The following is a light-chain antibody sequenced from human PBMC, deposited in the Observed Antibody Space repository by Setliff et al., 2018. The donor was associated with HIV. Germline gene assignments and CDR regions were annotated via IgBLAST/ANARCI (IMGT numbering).Light chain of an antibody. J-gene: IGLJ1*01. Sequence: QSVLAQPASVSGSHGQSITISCTGTSGDVGRYNLVSWYQQQPGKPPKLMIYQASKRPSGVSNRFSGSKSGNTASLTISGLQAEDEGDYYCCSNTGSNTYVFGTGTKVT. CDR3: CSNTGSNTYV. V-gene: IGLV2-23*01. CDR2: QAS. CDR1: SGDVGRYNL.